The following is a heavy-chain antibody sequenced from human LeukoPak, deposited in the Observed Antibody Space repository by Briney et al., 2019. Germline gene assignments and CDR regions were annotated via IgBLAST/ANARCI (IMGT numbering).Heavy chain of an antibody. CDR2: ISGSGGST. CDR1: GFTFSSYA. V-gene: IGHV3-23*01. D-gene: IGHD2-15*01. CDR3: AKDALVVVVADEYYFDY. J-gene: IGHJ4*02. Sequence: PGGSLRLSCAASGFTFSSYAMSWVRQAPGKGLEWVSAISGSGGSTYYADSVKGRFTISRDNSKNTLYPQMNSLRAEDTAVYYCAKDALVVVVADEYYFDYWGQGTLVTVSS.